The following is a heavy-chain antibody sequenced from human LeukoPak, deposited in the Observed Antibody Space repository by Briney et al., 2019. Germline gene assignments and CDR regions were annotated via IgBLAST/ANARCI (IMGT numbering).Heavy chain of an antibody. V-gene: IGHV1-18*01. Sequence: ASVKVSFTASGYTFTIYGISWVRQAPGQGLEWMGWISAYNGNTNYAQKLQGRVTMTTDTSTSTAYMELRSLRSDDTAVYYCARWSESTYYYYYYMDVWGKGTTVTVSS. CDR3: ARWSESTYYYYYYMDV. CDR2: ISAYNGNT. J-gene: IGHJ6*03. CDR1: GYTFTIYG.